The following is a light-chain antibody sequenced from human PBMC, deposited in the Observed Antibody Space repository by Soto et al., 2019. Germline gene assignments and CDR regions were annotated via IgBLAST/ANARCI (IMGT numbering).Light chain of an antibody. V-gene: IGKV1-5*03. Sequence: RMPQSPSPRSASVVDRVTITCRASQSIRTWLAWYQQKPGKAPRLLMYQASSLKSGVPSRFSGSGSETEFTLTITSLQPDDPATYFSQQSTTYLWRSDQGTKVDIK. J-gene: IGKJ1*01. CDR3: QQSTTYLWR. CDR2: QAS. CDR1: QSIRTW.